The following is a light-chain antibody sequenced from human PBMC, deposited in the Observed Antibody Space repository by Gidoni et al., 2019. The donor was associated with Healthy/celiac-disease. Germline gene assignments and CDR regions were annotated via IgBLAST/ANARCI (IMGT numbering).Light chain of an antibody. CDR1: QSLLHSNGYNY. V-gene: IGKV2-28*01. CDR3: MQAIQTPPT. Sequence: DIVMTQSPLSLPVTPGEPASISCRSSQSLLHSNGYNYLDWYLQKPGQSPQLLIYLGSTRASGVPARFSGSGAGTDFTLKISRVEAEDVGVYYCMQAIQTPPTFGGGTKVEIK. J-gene: IGKJ4*01. CDR2: LGS.